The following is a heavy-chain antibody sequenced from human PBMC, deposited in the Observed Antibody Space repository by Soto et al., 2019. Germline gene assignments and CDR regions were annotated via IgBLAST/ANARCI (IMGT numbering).Heavy chain of an antibody. CDR3: ARGPRGYYALDV. CDR2: INLDGSST. J-gene: IGHJ6*02. Sequence: EVQLEESGGGLVQPGGSLRLSCAASGFTFSDSWMHWVRQAPGKGLVWVSRINLDGSSTNYADSVKGRFTISRDNAKNTLYLQMNSLRAEDTAVYYCARGPRGYYALDVWGQGTTVTVSS. V-gene: IGHV3-74*01. CDR1: GFTFSDSW.